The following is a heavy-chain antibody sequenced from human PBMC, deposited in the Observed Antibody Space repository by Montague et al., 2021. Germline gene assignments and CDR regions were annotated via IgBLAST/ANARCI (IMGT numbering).Heavy chain of an antibody. J-gene: IGHJ1*01. CDR1: GFPFSSYA. CDR3: ARSLTSGLLAEYFQH. CDR2: ISYDGSNK. Sequence: SLSLAFSASGFPFSSYAMHWVRQAPGKGLEWVAVISYDGSNKYYADSVKGRITISRDNSKNTLYLQMNSLRAEDTAVYYCARSLTSGLLAEYFQHWGQGTLVTVSS. D-gene: IGHD6-19*01. V-gene: IGHV3-30-3*01.